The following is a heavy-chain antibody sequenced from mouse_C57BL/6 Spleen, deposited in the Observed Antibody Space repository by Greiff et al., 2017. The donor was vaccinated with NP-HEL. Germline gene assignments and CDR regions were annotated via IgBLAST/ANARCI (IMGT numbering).Heavy chain of an antibody. Sequence: QVQLQQPGAELVKPGASVKLSCKASGYTFTSYWMHWVKQRPGQGLEWIGMIHPNSGSTNYNEKFKSKATLTVDKSSSTAYMQLSSLTSEDSAVYYYARGLTTVVARGMDYWGQGTSVTVSS. CDR2: IHPNSGST. D-gene: IGHD1-1*01. J-gene: IGHJ4*01. V-gene: IGHV1-64*01. CDR3: ARGLTTVVARGMDY. CDR1: GYTFTSYW.